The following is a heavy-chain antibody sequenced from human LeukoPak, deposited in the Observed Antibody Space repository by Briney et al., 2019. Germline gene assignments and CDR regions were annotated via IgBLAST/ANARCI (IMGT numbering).Heavy chain of an antibody. V-gene: IGHV1-46*01. Sequence: GASVKVSCKASGYTFTSYYMHWVRQAPGRGLEWMGIINPSGGSTSYAQKFQGRVTMTRDMSTTTDYMELSSLRSEDTAVYYCARDNSMEDTAWWFDPWGQGTLVTVSS. J-gene: IGHJ5*02. CDR1: GYTFTSYY. D-gene: IGHD1-1*01. CDR2: INPSGGST. CDR3: ARDNSMEDTAWWFDP.